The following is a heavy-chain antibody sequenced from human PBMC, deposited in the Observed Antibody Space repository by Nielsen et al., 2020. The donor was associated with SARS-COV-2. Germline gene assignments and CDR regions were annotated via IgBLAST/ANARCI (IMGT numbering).Heavy chain of an antibody. CDR1: GFIFSEYY. D-gene: IGHD3-10*01. Sequence: GESLKISCAASGFIFSEYYMGWIRQAPGKGLEWLSYISSSGSTIYYADSVRGRFTISRDNAKHSLYLQMDSLRAEDTALYYCARDPYYGSGTYRFYGMDLWGQGTTVTVSS. J-gene: IGHJ6*02. V-gene: IGHV3-11*04. CDR3: ARDPYYGSGTYRFYGMDL. CDR2: ISSSGSTI.